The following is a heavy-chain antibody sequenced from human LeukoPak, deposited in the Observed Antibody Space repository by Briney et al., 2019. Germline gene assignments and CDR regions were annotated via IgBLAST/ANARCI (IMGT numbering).Heavy chain of an antibody. Sequence: GASVKVSCKASGNTFNFHYMHWMRQAPAQGLEWVGIINCGDGILGYAQTFQGRLTLTRDTSTSTVYMELSSLRSEDTAIYYCASEKNYDDKCFDSWGRGTVVTVSS. D-gene: IGHD3-3*01. CDR2: INCGDGIL. V-gene: IGHV1-46*02. J-gene: IGHJ4*02. CDR3: ASEKNYDDKCFDS. CDR1: GNTFNFHY.